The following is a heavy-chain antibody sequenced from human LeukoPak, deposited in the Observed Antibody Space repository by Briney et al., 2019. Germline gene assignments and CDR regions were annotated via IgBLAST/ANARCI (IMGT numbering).Heavy chain of an antibody. J-gene: IGHJ6*03. D-gene: IGHD3-9*01. V-gene: IGHV4-34*01. CDR1: GGSFSGYY. Sequence: SETLSLTCAVYGGSFSGYYWSWIRQPPGKGLEWIGEINHSGSTNYNPSLKSRVTISVDTSKNQFSLKLSSVTAADTAVYYCARGILLRYFDWSYYYYYMDAWGKGTTVTVSS. CDR2: INHSGST. CDR3: ARGILLRYFDWSYYYYYMDA.